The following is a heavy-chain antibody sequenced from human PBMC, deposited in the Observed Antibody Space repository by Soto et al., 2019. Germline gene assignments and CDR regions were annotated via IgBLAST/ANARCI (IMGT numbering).Heavy chain of an antibody. CDR1: GGSISSYS. V-gene: IGHV4-30-2*01. D-gene: IGHD2-8*01. CDR3: ARLGAGGYCTNGVCYKGDYYYGMDV. Sequence: SETLSLTCTVSGGSISSYSWSWIRQPPGKGLEWIGYIYHSGSTYYNPSLKSRVTISVDRSKNQFSLKLSSVTAADTAVYYCARLGAGGYCTNGVCYKGDYYYGMDVWGQGTTVTVSS. J-gene: IGHJ6*02. CDR2: IYHSGST.